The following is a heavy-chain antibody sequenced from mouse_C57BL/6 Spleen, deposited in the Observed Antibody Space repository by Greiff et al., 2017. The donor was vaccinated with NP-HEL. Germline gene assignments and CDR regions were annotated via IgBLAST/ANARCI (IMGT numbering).Heavy chain of an antibody. D-gene: IGHD2-4*01. CDR2: INPGSGGT. Sequence: VQLQQSGAELVRPGTSVKVSCKASGYAFTNYLIEWVKQRPGQGLEWIGVINPGSGGTNYNEKFKGKATLTADKSSSTAYMQLSSLTSEDSAVYFCAKGDYRDYWGQGTTLTVSS. V-gene: IGHV1-54*01. CDR1: GYAFTNYL. J-gene: IGHJ2*01. CDR3: AKGDYRDY.